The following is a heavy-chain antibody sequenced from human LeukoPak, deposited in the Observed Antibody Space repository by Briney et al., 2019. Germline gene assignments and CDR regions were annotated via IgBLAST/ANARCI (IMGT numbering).Heavy chain of an antibody. Sequence: PSETLSLTCAVYGGSFSGYYWSWIRQPPGKGLEWIGEINHSGSTNYNPSLKSRVTMSVDTSKNQFSLKLSSVTAADTAVYYCARETLRYFDWLPEPQYYFDYWGQGTLVTVSS. CDR3: ARETLRYFDWLPEPQYYFDY. D-gene: IGHD3-9*01. J-gene: IGHJ4*02. CDR2: INHSGST. CDR1: GGSFSGYY. V-gene: IGHV4-34*01.